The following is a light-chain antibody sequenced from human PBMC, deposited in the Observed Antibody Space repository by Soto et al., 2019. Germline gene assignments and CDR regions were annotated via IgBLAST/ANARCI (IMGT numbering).Light chain of an antibody. V-gene: IGKV3-20*01. Sequence: EIVLTQSPGTLSLSPGERATLSCRASQSVSSGYLAWYQQKPGQAPRLLIYGASSRATGIPDRFSGSGSGTDFTLTITRLEPEDFAVYYCQQYGGSFTFGPGTKVDIK. CDR3: QQYGGSFT. CDR2: GAS. CDR1: QSVSSGY. J-gene: IGKJ3*01.